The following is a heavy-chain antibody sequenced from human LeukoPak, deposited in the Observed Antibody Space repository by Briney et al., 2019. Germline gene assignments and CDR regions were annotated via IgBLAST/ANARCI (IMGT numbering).Heavy chain of an antibody. D-gene: IGHD1-26*01. CDR2: IYYSGST. CDR1: GRSLSSYC. CDR3: ARGSWELPPFDY. V-gene: IGHV4-59*01. Sequence: SETLSLTCTVSGRSLSSYCWSWIRQPPGKGLEWIGYIYYSGSTNYNPSLKSRVTISVDTSKNQFSLKLSSVTAADTAVYYCARGSWELPPFDYWGQGTLVTVSS. J-gene: IGHJ4*02.